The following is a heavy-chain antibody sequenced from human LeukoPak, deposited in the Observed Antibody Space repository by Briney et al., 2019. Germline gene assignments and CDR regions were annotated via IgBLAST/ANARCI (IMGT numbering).Heavy chain of an antibody. D-gene: IGHD3-10*01. Sequence: SETLSLTCTVSGGSISSSSYYWGWIRQPPGKGLEWIGSIYYSGSTYYNPSLKSRVTISVDTSKNQFSLKLSSVTAADTAVYYCARQEVYYGSGSYRNWFDPWGQGTLVTVSS. CDR1: GGSISSSSYY. J-gene: IGHJ5*02. CDR3: ARQEVYYGSGSYRNWFDP. CDR2: IYYSGST. V-gene: IGHV4-39*01.